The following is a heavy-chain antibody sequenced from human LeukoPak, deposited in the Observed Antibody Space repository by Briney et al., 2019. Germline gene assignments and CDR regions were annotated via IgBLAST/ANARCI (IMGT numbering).Heavy chain of an antibody. J-gene: IGHJ4*02. CDR2: IYYSGST. CDR3: ARSKRGYSYGYFDY. D-gene: IGHD5-18*01. CDR1: GGSISSGGYY. V-gene: IGHV4-31*03. Sequence: SSQTLSLTCTVSGGSISSGGYYWSWIRQHPGKGLEWIGYIYYSGSTYYNPFLKSRVTISVDTSKNQFSLKLSSVTAADTAVYYCARSKRGYSYGYFDYWGQGTLVTVSS.